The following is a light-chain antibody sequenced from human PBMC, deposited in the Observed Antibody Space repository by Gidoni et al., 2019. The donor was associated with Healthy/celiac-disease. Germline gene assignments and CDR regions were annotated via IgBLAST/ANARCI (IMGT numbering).Light chain of an antibody. Sequence: ESIITQSTDYLPVPLGERATINCNSSQSVLYSSNNKNYLAWYQQKPGQPPKLLIYWASTRESGVPDRFSGSGSGTDFTLTISSLQAEDVAVYYCQQYYSTPRTFGQGTKVEIK. J-gene: IGKJ1*01. CDR1: QSVLYSSNNKNY. CDR3: QQYYSTPRT. V-gene: IGKV4-1*01. CDR2: WAS.